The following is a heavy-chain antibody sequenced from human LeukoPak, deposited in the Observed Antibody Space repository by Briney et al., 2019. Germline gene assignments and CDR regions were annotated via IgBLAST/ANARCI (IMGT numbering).Heavy chain of an antibody. V-gene: IGHV3-30*18. CDR1: GFTFSSYG. CDR3: AKDPDILTGYFDY. J-gene: IGHJ4*02. Sequence: GRSLRLSCAASGFTFSSYGMHWVRQAPGKGLEWGAVISYDGSNKYYADSVKGRFTISRDNSKNTLYLQLNSLRAEDTAVYYCAKDPDILTGYFDYWGQGTLVTVSS. D-gene: IGHD3-9*01. CDR2: ISYDGSNK.